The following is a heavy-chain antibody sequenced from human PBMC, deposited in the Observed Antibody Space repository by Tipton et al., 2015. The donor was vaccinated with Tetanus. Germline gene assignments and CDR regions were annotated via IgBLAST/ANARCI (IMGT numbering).Heavy chain of an antibody. CDR3: ARDQGGGRVARLNWFGP. Sequence: TLSLTCIVSGGSMSGSGHYGAWVRQSPGKGLEWIGSIYYSGGSYYNPTLKSRVTISVDTSKNQFSLKLDSVTAADTAVYYCARDQGGGRVARLNWFGPWGQGTLVTVSS. CDR1: GGSMSGSGHY. J-gene: IGHJ5*02. D-gene: IGHD3-16*01. CDR2: IYYSGGS. V-gene: IGHV4-39*07.